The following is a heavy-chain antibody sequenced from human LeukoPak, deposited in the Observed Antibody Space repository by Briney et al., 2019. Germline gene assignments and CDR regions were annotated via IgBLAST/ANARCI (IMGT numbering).Heavy chain of an antibody. Sequence: PGRPLRLACAPSGFTCSYYYMSWIRQAPGKGLEWVSYISSSGSTIYYADSVKGRFTISRDNAKNSLYLQMNSLRAEDTAVYYCARDRDAYYGDYDPEYFQHWGQGTLVTVSS. CDR2: ISSSGSTI. D-gene: IGHD4-17*01. J-gene: IGHJ1*01. CDR3: ARDRDAYYGDYDPEYFQH. CDR1: GFTCSYYY. V-gene: IGHV3-11*01.